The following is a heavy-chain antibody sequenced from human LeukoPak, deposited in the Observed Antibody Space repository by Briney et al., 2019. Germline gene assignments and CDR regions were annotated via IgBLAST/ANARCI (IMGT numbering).Heavy chain of an antibody. CDR2: IYTSGRT. Sequence: SETLSLTCTVSGGSISSGSYYWSWIRQPAGKGLEWIGRIYTSGRTNYNPSLKSRITISVDTSKNQFSLKLSSVTAADTAVYYCARGFYDILTGYYIDYWGQGTLVTVSS. D-gene: IGHD3-9*01. V-gene: IGHV4-61*02. CDR3: ARGFYDILTGYYIDY. J-gene: IGHJ4*02. CDR1: GGSISSGSYY.